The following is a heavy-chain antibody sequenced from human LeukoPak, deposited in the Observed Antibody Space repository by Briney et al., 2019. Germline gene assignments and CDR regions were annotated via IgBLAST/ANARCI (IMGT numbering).Heavy chain of an antibody. CDR1: GDTFGNYA. V-gene: IGHV1-2*02. CDR3: ARVQSQDYVWGSYRPRAYYFDY. D-gene: IGHD3-16*02. Sequence: ASVKVSCKASGDTFGNYAINWVRQAPGQGLEWMGWINPNSGGTNYAQKFQGRVTMTRDTSISTAYMELSRLRSDDTAVYYCARVQSQDYVWGSYRPRAYYFDYWGQGTLVTVSS. J-gene: IGHJ4*02. CDR2: INPNSGGT.